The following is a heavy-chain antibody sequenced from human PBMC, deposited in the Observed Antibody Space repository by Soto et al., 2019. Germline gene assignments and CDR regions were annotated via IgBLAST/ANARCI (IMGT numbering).Heavy chain of an antibody. CDR1: GFTFSNYG. D-gene: IGHD4-17*01. J-gene: IGHJ5*01. CDR2: ISTNGDTA. CDR3: AKDLSRWPHYAFDS. Sequence: GGSLRPSCAASGFTFSNYGMNWVRQAPGKGLEWVSGISTNGDTANYADSVKGRFTISRDNSKNALYMQMNGLRPEDTAVYYCAKDLSRWPHYAFDSWGQGTLVTVSS. V-gene: IGHV3-23*01.